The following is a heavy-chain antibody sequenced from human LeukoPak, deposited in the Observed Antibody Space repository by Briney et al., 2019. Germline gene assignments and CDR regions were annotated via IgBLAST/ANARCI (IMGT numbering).Heavy chain of an antibody. D-gene: IGHD3-22*01. J-gene: IGHJ4*02. CDR1: GGSISSYY. CDR2: IYYSGST. Sequence: KPSETLSLTCTVSGGSISSYYWSWIRQPPGKGLEWIGYIYYSGSTNYNPSLKSRVTISVDTSKNQFSLKLSSVTAADTAVYYCARLTYYYDSSGYYHDDYWGQGTLVTVSS. CDR3: ARLTYYYDSSGYYHDDY. V-gene: IGHV4-59*08.